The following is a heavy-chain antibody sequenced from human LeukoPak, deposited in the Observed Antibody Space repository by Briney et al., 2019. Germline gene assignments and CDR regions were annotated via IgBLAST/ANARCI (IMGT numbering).Heavy chain of an antibody. Sequence: GGSLRLSCAASGFTFNSYDMNWVRQAPGRGLEWVSYISSGGGKIHYADSVQGRFTISRDNAKNSLSLQMDSLRAEDTAVYYCARAFRTTGSGYTFDYWGQGTLVTVSS. V-gene: IGHV3-48*03. J-gene: IGHJ4*02. D-gene: IGHD3-10*01. CDR1: GFTFNSYD. CDR2: ISSGGGKI. CDR3: ARAFRTTGSGYTFDY.